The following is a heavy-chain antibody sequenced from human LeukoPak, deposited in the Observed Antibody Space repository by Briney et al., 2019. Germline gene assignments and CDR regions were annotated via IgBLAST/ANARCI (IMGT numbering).Heavy chain of an antibody. Sequence: PSETLSLTCTVSGGSISSGGYYWSWIRQHPGKGLEWIGYTYYSGSTYYNPSLKSRVTISVDTSKNQFSLKLSSVTAADTAVYYCARRITGTTRAFDYWGQGTLVTVSS. CDR3: ARRITGTTRAFDY. CDR2: TYYSGST. D-gene: IGHD1-7*01. CDR1: GGSISSGGYY. J-gene: IGHJ4*02. V-gene: IGHV4-31*03.